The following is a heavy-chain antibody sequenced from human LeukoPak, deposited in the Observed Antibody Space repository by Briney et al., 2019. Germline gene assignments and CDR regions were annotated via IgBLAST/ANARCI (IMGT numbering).Heavy chain of an antibody. Sequence: KVPCKASGYTFTGYYMHWVRQAPGQGLEWMGWINPNSGGTNYAQRFQGWVTMTRDTSISTAYMELSRLRSDDTAVYYCARVGRQQLSDAFDVWGQGTMVTVSS. CDR3: ARVGRQQLSDAFDV. D-gene: IGHD6-13*01. CDR1: GYTFTGYY. J-gene: IGHJ3*01. V-gene: IGHV1-2*04. CDR2: INPNSGGT.